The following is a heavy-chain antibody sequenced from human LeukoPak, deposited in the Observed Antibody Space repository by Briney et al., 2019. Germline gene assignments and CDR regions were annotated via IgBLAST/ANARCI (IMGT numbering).Heavy chain of an antibody. CDR3: AELGITMIGGV. V-gene: IGHV3-66*01. D-gene: IGHD3-10*02. Sequence: GGSLRLSCAASGFIVSSNYMSWVRQAPGKGLQWVSLIYTGGSTYYADSVKGRFTISRDNSKNSLYLQMNSLRAEDTAVYYCAELGITMIGGVWGKGTTVTISS. CDR2: IYTGGST. CDR1: GFIVSSNY. J-gene: IGHJ6*04.